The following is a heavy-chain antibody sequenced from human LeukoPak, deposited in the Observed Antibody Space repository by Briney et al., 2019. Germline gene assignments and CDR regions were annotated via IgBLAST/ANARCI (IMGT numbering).Heavy chain of an antibody. Sequence: ASVKVSCKASGYTFIGYYIHWVRQAPGQGLEWMGWINPNSGDTNYAQKFQGRVTMTRDTSISTAYMGLSSLISDDTAFYYCARTGVWFRELSHLPGWGQGTLVTVSS. CDR1: GYTFIGYY. D-gene: IGHD3-10*01. CDR2: INPNSGDT. J-gene: IGHJ4*02. V-gene: IGHV1-2*02. CDR3: ARTGVWFRELSHLPG.